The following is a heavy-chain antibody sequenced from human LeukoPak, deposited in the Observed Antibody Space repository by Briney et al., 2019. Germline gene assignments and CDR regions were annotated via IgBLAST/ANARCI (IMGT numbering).Heavy chain of an antibody. CDR2: IIPIFGTA. CDR3: ARAPTGGGSGYFTYFDY. J-gene: IGHJ4*02. V-gene: IGHV1-69*13. D-gene: IGHD3-22*01. CDR1: GGTFSSYA. Sequence: ASLKVSCTASGGTFSSYAISWVRQAPGQGLEWMGGIIPIFGTANYAQKFQGRVTITADESTSTAYMELSSLRSEDTAVYYCARAPTGGGSGYFTYFDYWGQGTLVTVSS.